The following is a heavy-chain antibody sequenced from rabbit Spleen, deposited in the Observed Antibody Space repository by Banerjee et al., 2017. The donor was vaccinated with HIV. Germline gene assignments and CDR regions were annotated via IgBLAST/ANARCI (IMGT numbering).Heavy chain of an antibody. Sequence: QEQLVESGGGLVQPGGSLKLSCKASGFDFSSSDYMCWVRQAPGKGLEWIGCIDVGSSDFTYFAAWAKGRFTISKASSTTVTLQMTSLTAADTATYFCARDAATSFSSYGMDLWGPGTLVTVS. CDR1: GFDFSSSDY. V-gene: IGHV1S45*01. D-gene: IGHD8-1*01. J-gene: IGHJ6*01. CDR2: IDVGSSDFT. CDR3: ARDAATSFSSYGMDL.